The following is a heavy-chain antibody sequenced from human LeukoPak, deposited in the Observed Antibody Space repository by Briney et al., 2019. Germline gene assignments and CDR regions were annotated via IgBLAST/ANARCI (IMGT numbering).Heavy chain of an antibody. D-gene: IGHD3-22*01. V-gene: IGHV3-11*01. Sequence: GGSLRLSCAAPGFTFPDYYMSWIRQAPGKGLERDSYISSRATTIYYADSVKGRFTISRDNAKNSLYLQMNRLRAEDTAVYYCARVGGYHYSALVDSWGLGILVTVSS. CDR2: ISSRATTI. CDR3: ARVGGYHYSALVDS. CDR1: GFTFPDYY. J-gene: IGHJ4*02.